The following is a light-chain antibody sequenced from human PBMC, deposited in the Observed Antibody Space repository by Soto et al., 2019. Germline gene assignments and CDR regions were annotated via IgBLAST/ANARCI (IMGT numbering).Light chain of an antibody. CDR3: SSYTSSSVLV. V-gene: IGLV2-14*01. J-gene: IGLJ2*01. CDR2: EGS. CDR1: SSDVGGYNY. Sequence: QSALTQPASVSGSPGQSITISCTGTSSDVGGYNYVSWYQQHPGKAPKLMIYEGSNRHSGVSNRFAGSKSGNTASLTISGLQAEDEADYYCSSYTSSSVLVFGGGTKVTVL.